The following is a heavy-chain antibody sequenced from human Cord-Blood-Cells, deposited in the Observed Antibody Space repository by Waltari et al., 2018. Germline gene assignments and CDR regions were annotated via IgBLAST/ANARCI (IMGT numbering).Heavy chain of an antibody. Sequence: QVQLQESGPGLVKPSETLSLKCTVSGGSVSSARYDGSGVPQPPGKGMEWIGYIYYSGSTNNNPSLNSRVTISVDTSKNQFSLKLSSVTAADTAVYYCARDKGELRRDAFDIWGQGTMVTVSS. J-gene: IGHJ3*02. CDR3: ARDKGELRRDAFDI. V-gene: IGHV4-61*01. D-gene: IGHD1-26*01. CDR2: IYYSGST. CDR1: GGSVSSARYD.